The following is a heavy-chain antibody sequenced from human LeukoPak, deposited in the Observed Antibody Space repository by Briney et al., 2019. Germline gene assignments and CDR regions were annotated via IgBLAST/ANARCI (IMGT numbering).Heavy chain of an antibody. V-gene: IGHV3-7*03. CDR1: AFIFSGHW. Sequence: GGSLRLSCEGSAFIFSGHWMNWVRQTPGKGLEWVASIKEDGSERQYVDSVKGRFSISRDNTKGSLFLQLNSLRAEDTAVYYCAKQLPGSGFAYWGQGTLVPVSS. D-gene: IGHD3-10*01. CDR3: AKQLPGSGFAY. CDR2: IKEDGSER. J-gene: IGHJ4*02.